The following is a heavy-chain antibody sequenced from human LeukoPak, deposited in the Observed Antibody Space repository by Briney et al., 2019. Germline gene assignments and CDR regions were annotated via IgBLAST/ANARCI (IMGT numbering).Heavy chain of an antibody. Sequence: GGSLRLSCAASGFTFSSYGMHWVRQAPGKGLEWVAVISYDGSNKYYADSVKGRFTISRDNSKNTLYLQMNSLRAEDTAVYYCAKTEYCTNGVCYPDYWGQGTLVTVSS. J-gene: IGHJ4*02. D-gene: IGHD2-8*01. CDR2: ISYDGSNK. CDR1: GFTFSSYG. CDR3: AKTEYCTNGVCYPDY. V-gene: IGHV3-30*18.